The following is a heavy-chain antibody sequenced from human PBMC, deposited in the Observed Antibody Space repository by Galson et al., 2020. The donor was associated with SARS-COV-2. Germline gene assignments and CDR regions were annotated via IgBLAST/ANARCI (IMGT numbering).Heavy chain of an antibody. CDR3: ARGVTTVTTLDY. V-gene: IGHV1-46*01. Sequence: ASVKVSCRASGYRFTTYYMHWVRQAPGQGLEWMAMIDPSGGSTNYAQKVQGRVTMTRDTSTSTVYMELSSLRSEDTAVYYCARGVTTVTTLDYWGQGALVTVSS. D-gene: IGHD4-17*01. CDR2: IDPSGGST. CDR1: GYRFTTYY. J-gene: IGHJ4*02.